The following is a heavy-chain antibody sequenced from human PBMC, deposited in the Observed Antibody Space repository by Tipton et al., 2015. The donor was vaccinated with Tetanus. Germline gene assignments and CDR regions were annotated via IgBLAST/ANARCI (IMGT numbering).Heavy chain of an antibody. J-gene: IGHJ4*02. V-gene: IGHV5-51*01. D-gene: IGHD1-26*01. CDR2: IYPGDSDT. Sequence: QLVQSGAEVRKSGESLKISCKASGYDVANYWIGWVRQMPGKGLEWVGIIYPGDSDTVYSPSFQGQVTVSADKSINTAYLQWSSLKASDSAMYYCARHTSGSYHAPFDYWGQGTLVTVSS. CDR1: GYDVANYW. CDR3: ARHTSGSYHAPFDY.